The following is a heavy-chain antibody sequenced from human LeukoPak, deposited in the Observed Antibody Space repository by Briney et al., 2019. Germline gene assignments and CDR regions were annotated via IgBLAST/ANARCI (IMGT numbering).Heavy chain of an antibody. Sequence: GESLRLSCAASGFTFSSYAMSWVRQAPGKRLEWVSGTSGSGGSTYYGDSVKGRFTISRDNSKNTLYLQMNSLRAEDTAVYYCAKGTTGDITLVEYWGQGTLVTVSS. CDR1: GFTFSSYA. J-gene: IGHJ4*02. V-gene: IGHV3-23*01. D-gene: IGHD1-1*01. CDR3: AKGTTGDITLVEY. CDR2: TSGSGGST.